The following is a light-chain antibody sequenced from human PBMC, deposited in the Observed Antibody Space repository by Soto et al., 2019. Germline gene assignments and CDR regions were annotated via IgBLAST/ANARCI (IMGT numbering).Light chain of an antibody. V-gene: IGLV1-47*01. CDR1: SSNIGNND. CDR3: AAWDDSLGEV. CDR2: KNN. Sequence: QSVLTRPPSASGTPGQRVTISCSGSSSNIGNNDVYWYQQFPGTAPKLVVYKNNQRPSGVPDRFSGSKSGTSASLAISGLRSEDEADYYCAAWDDSLGEVFGTGTKLTVL. J-gene: IGLJ1*01.